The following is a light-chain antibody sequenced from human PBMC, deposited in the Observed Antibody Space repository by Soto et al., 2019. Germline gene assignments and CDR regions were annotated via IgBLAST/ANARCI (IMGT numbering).Light chain of an antibody. CDR1: ISDVGAYNY. J-gene: IGLJ1*01. V-gene: IGLV2-14*01. CDR2: EVS. CDR3: SSYTSSSTNV. Sequence: QSVLTQPASVSGSPGQSITISCTGSISDVGAYNYVSWYQQHPGKAPKLMIYEVSNRPSGVAFRFSGSKSGNTASLTISGLQAEDEADYYCSSYTSSSTNVFGTGTKVTVL.